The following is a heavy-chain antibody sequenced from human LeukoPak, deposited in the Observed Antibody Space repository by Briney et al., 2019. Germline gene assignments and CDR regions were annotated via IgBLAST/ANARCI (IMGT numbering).Heavy chain of an antibody. CDR2: INSDGSST. CDR1: GFNLRNYW. D-gene: IGHD5-18*01. Sequence: PGGSLRLSCAASGFNLRNYWMHWVRQAPGKGLVWVSRINSDGSSTSYADSVKGRFTISRDNAKNMLYLQMNSLRAEDTAVYYCARDGYSYGSGGFDYWGQGTLVTVSS. V-gene: IGHV3-74*01. CDR3: ARDGYSYGSGGFDY. J-gene: IGHJ4*02.